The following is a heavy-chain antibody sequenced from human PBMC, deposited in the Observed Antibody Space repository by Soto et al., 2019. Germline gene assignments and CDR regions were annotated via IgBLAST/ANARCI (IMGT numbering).Heavy chain of an antibody. Sequence: ASVKVSCKASGYTFTSYDINWVRQATGQGLEWMGWMNPNSGNTGYAQKFQGRVTMTRNTSISTAYMELSSLRSEDTAVYYCARGFHYDFWSGYYGVVGPYYYYMDVWGKGTTVTVSS. CDR3: ARGFHYDFWSGYYGVVGPYYYYMDV. V-gene: IGHV1-8*01. D-gene: IGHD3-3*01. J-gene: IGHJ6*03. CDR1: GYTFTSYD. CDR2: MNPNSGNT.